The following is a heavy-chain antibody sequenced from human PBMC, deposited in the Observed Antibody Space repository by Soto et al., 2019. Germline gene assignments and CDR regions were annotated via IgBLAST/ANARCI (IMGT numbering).Heavy chain of an antibody. Sequence: SETLSLTCAVYGGSFNDYYWTWIRQAPGKGLEWIGEINHSGSTSYNPSLKSRVTISVDTSKNQFSLKLSSVTAADTAVYYCARYVRYYDSSGYSNFDYWGQGTLVTVSS. J-gene: IGHJ4*02. V-gene: IGHV4-34*01. CDR1: GGSFNDYY. D-gene: IGHD3-22*01. CDR3: ARYVRYYDSSGYSNFDY. CDR2: INHSGST.